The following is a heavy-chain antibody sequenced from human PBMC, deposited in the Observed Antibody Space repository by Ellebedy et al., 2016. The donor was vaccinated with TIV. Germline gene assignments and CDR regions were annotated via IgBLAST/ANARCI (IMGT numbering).Heavy chain of an antibody. J-gene: IGHJ3*02. D-gene: IGHD1-26*01. CDR1: GFTFSRYA. V-gene: IGHV3-23*01. CDR2: ISGSGGST. Sequence: GESLKISCAASGFTFSRYAMSWVRQAPGKGLEWVAAISGSGGSTYYADSVKGRFTITRDNSKNTLYLQMNSLRAEDTAVYYCAKDLSGSDNAFDIWGQGTMVTVSS. CDR3: AKDLSGSDNAFDI.